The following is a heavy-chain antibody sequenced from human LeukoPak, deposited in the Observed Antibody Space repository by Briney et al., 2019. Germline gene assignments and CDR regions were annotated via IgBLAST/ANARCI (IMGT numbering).Heavy chain of an antibody. V-gene: IGHV3-23*01. D-gene: IGHD3-22*01. CDR2: ISGSGGNT. CDR1: GFTFSSYA. Sequence: GGSLRLSCAASGFTFSSYAMSWVRQAPGKGLEWVSAISGSGGNTYYADSVKGRFTISRDNSKNTLYLQMNSLRAEDTAVYYCAKDANYYDSSGYLCWYFDLWGRGTLVTVSS. CDR3: AKDANYYDSSGYLCWYFDL. J-gene: IGHJ2*01.